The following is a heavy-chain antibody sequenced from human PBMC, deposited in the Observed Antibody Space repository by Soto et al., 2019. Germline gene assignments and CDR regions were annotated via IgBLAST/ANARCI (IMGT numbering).Heavy chain of an antibody. CDR3: ARGGTAVVGYELHDY. Sequence: QVQLVQSGAEVKKPGSSVKVSCKASGGTFSSYAISWVRQAPGQGLEWMGGIIPIFGTANYAQKFQGRVTITADESRSTPYMELSSLRSEDTAVYYCARGGTAVVGYELHDYWGQGTLVTVSS. D-gene: IGHD6-19*01. CDR2: IIPIFGTA. CDR1: GGTFSSYA. V-gene: IGHV1-69*01. J-gene: IGHJ4*02.